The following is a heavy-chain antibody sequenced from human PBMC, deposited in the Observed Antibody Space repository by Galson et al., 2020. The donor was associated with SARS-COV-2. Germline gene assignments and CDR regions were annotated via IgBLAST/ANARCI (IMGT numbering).Heavy chain of an antibody. V-gene: IGHV1-24*01. CDR3: ATGPVVPAAIGEVWFDP. Sequence: ASVQVSCKVSGDTLTELSMHWVRQAPGKGLEGMGGLDSEDGGTIYAQKFQGRVTMTEDTSTDTPYMELSSLRSEDTAVYYCATGPVVPAAIGEVWFDPWGQGTLVTVSS. D-gene: IGHD2-2*01. CDR1: GDTLTELS. J-gene: IGHJ5*02. CDR2: LDSEDGGT.